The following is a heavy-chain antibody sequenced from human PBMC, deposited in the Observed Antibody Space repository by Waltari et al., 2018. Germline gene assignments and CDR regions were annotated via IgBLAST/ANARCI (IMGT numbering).Heavy chain of an antibody. J-gene: IGHJ4*02. D-gene: IGHD2-15*01. Sequence: QVLLKESGPGLEKSSETLSLICTVSGGSINPFYWSWLRQTPGKGLEWIGYIYYSGGTNYNPSLKSRVTLSADTSKNQVSLKLTSVTAADTATYFCARRVSGEPYFDNWGQGISVTVSS. V-gene: IGHV4-59*08. CDR2: IYYSGGT. CDR1: GGSINPFY. CDR3: ARRVSGEPYFDN.